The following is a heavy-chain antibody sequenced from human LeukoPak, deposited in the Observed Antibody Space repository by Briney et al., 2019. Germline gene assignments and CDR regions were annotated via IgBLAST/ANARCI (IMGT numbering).Heavy chain of an antibody. D-gene: IGHD1-26*01. V-gene: IGHV4-34*01. Sequence: SETLSPTCAVYGGSFSGYYWSWIRQPPGKGLDWIGEINHSGSTNYNPSLKSRVTISVDTSKNQFSLKLSSVTAADTAVYYCARATDSGSYYFDYWGQGTLVIVSS. CDR2: INHSGST. CDR1: GGSFSGYY. J-gene: IGHJ4*02. CDR3: ARATDSGSYYFDY.